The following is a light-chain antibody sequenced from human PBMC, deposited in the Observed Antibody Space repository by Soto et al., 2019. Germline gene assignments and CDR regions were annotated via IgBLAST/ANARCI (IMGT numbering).Light chain of an antibody. CDR3: QQANSFPLT. J-gene: IGKJ5*01. V-gene: IGKV1-39*01. CDR2: STS. Sequence: DIQMTQSPSSLSASVGDRVTLTCRATQSISKYLNWYQQKPGKAPNLLIYSTSTLQSGVPSRFSGSGSGTDFTLTINSLQPEDFATYYCQQANSFPLTFGQGTRLEIK. CDR1: QSISKY.